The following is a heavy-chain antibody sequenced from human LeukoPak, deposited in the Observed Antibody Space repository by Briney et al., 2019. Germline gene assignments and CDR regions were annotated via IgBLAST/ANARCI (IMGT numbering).Heavy chain of an antibody. J-gene: IGHJ4*02. CDR3: ARHVSNSSSDRFDY. Sequence: SETLSLTCSVSGGSISSTSYSWGWLRQPPGKELEWIATIYSSGRTYYNPSLKSRVTISVDTSNNQFSLRLSSVTAADTAVYFCARHVSNSSSDRFDYWGQGTLVIVSS. D-gene: IGHD6-6*01. V-gene: IGHV4-39*01. CDR1: GGSISSTSYS. CDR2: IYSSGRT.